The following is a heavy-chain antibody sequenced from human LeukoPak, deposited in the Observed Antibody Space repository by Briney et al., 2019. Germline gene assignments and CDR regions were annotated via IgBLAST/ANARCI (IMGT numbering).Heavy chain of an antibody. CDR1: GGSISSYY. CDR3: ARGSSSGWDYYFDY. V-gene: IGHV4-59*01. CDR2: IYYSGST. D-gene: IGHD6-19*01. J-gene: IGHJ4*02. Sequence: TETLSLTCTVSGGSISSYYWSWIRQPPGKGLEWTGYIYYSGSTNYNPSLKSRVTISVDTSKNQFSLKLSSVTAADTAVYYCARGSSSGWDYYFDYWGQGTLVTVSS.